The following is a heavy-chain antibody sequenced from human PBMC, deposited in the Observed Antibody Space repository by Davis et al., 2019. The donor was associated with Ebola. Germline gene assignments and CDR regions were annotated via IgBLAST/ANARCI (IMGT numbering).Heavy chain of an antibody. D-gene: IGHD4-17*01. CDR2: INPDGTTI. CDR3: ARAGDYRFSY. Sequence: PGGSLRLSCAASGFTLSSYWIHWVRQAPGEGLVWVLRINPDGTTINYADSVKGRFTISRDNAENRVYLLMNNLRAEDTAVYYCARAGDYRFSYWGQGALVTVSS. J-gene: IGHJ4*02. V-gene: IGHV3-74*01. CDR1: GFTLSSYW.